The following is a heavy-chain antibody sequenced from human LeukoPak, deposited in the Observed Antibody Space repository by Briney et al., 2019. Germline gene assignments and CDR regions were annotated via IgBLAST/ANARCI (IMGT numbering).Heavy chain of an antibody. CDR2: IYYSGST. CDR3: ARRFEPYIVGAAHYFDY. D-gene: IGHD1-26*01. J-gene: IGHJ4*02. V-gene: IGHV4-39*01. CDR1: GGSISSSSYY. Sequence: KTSETLSLTCTVSGGSISSSSYYWGWIRQPPGRGREWIGSIYYSGSTYYNPSLKSRVTISVDTSKNQFSLKLSSVTAADTAVYYCARRFEPYIVGAAHYFDYWGQGTLVTVSS.